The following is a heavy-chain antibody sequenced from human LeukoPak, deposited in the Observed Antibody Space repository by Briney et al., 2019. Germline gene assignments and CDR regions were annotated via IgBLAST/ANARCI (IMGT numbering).Heavy chain of an antibody. CDR2: IYYSGST. V-gene: IGHV4-59*12. J-gene: IGHJ4*02. CDR3: ARSPFNLYFDF. CDR1: GGSISSYY. D-gene: IGHD2-8*01. Sequence: SETLSLTCTVSGGSISSYYWSWIRQPPGKGLEWIGYIYYSGSTNYNPSLKSRVTVSVDTSKNQLFLQLTSVTAADTAVYFCARSPFNLYFDFWGQGTLVPVSS.